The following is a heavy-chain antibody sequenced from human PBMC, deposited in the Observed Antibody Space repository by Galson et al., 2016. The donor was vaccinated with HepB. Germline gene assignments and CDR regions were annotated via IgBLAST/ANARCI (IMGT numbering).Heavy chain of an antibody. Sequence: SVKVSCKASGGTFSSYTISWVRQAPGQGLEWMGGIIPISRTVKYAQTFQGRVPITADESAKPAYMELSSLRSEDTALYYCARVGAYVWGTYRSPRAFDIWGQGTMVTVS. CDR2: IIPISRTV. V-gene: IGHV1-69*13. CDR3: ARVGAYVWGTYRSPRAFDI. J-gene: IGHJ3*02. D-gene: IGHD3-16*02. CDR1: GGTFSSYT.